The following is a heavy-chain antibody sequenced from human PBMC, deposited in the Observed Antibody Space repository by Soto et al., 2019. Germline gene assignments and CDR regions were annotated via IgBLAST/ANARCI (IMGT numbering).Heavy chain of an antibody. D-gene: IGHD3-22*01. CDR2: ISGSGGST. Sequence: PGGSLRLSCAASGFTFSSYAMSWVRQAPGKGLEWVSAISGSGGSTYYADSVKGRFTISRDNSKNTLYLQMNSLRAEDTAVYYCAKDMTPMIVVVGDAFDIWGQGTMVTVSS. CDR1: GFTFSSYA. CDR3: AKDMTPMIVVVGDAFDI. J-gene: IGHJ3*02. V-gene: IGHV3-23*01.